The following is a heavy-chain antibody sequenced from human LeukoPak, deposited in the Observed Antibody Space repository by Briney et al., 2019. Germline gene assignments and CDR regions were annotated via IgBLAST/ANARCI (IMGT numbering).Heavy chain of an antibody. Sequence: ASVKVSCKASGYTFTGYYMHWVRQAPGQGLEWMGWINPNSGGTNYAQKFQGRVTITADKSTSTAYMELSSLRSEDTAVYYCAREPHPMDVWGKGTTVTVSS. CDR1: GYTFTGYY. J-gene: IGHJ6*03. V-gene: IGHV1-2*02. CDR2: INPNSGGT. CDR3: AREPHPMDV.